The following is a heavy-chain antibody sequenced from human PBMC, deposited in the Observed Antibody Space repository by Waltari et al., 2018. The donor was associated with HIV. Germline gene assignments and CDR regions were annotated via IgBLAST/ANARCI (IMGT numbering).Heavy chain of an antibody. Sequence: VQLVESGAVVEKPGGSVRVSCTASWYTFSAYYMHWVRQGPGQELEWMGWINPRSGGKQYAQKFQGRVTMARDTSISTAFMELSRLRSDDTAVYYCARDPLHGVAVADIDYWGQGTLVTVSS. J-gene: IGHJ4*02. CDR3: ARDPLHGVAVADIDY. D-gene: IGHD6-19*01. CDR2: INPRSGGK. V-gene: IGHV1-2*02. CDR1: WYTFSAYY.